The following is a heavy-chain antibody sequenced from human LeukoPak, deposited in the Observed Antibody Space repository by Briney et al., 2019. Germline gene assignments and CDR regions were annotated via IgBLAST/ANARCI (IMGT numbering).Heavy chain of an antibody. J-gene: IGHJ3*02. D-gene: IGHD2-2*01. V-gene: IGHV3-7*04. Sequence: PGGSLRLSCAASGFTFSSYWMSWVRQAPGKGLEWVANIKQDGSEKYYVDSVKGRFTISRDNAKNSLYLQMNSLRAEDTAVYYCARDPIYCSSTSCPNPGAFDIWGQGTMVTVSS. CDR3: ARDPIYCSSTSCPNPGAFDI. CDR1: GFTFSSYW. CDR2: IKQDGSEK.